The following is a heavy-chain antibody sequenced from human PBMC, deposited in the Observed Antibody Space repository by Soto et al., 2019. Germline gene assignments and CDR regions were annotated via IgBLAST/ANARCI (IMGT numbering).Heavy chain of an antibody. CDR3: AHRPRGYRYHFDF. Sequence: QITLKESGPTLVKPTQTLTLTCTFSGFSLTTRGVGVGWIRQPPGKALEWLALIYWDDDEGYSPSLKSRLTIPKDPSKNPVVLKMIHLEPVDTANYYRAHRPRGYRYHFDFWGQGTLVTVSS. V-gene: IGHV2-5*02. J-gene: IGHJ4*02. D-gene: IGHD5-18*01. CDR1: GFSLTTRGVG. CDR2: IYWDDDE.